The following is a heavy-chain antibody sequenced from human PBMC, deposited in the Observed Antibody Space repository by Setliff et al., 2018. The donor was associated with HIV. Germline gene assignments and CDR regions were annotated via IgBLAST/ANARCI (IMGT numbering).Heavy chain of an antibody. CDR2: IIPIARAP. V-gene: IGHV1-69*13. CDR3: ARGPLYGYDRGYFDY. D-gene: IGHD5-12*01. J-gene: IGHJ4*02. Sequence: SVKVSCKASGGIFNSYGMNWVRQAPGQGLEWMGGIIPIARAPNYAQKFQDRVTITADESTTTVYMEVRSLKSEDTALYYCARGPLYGYDRGYFDYWGQGTLVTSPQ. CDR1: GGIFNSYG.